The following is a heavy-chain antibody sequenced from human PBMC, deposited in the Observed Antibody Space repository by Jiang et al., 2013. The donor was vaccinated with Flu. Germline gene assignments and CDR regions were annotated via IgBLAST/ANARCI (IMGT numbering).Heavy chain of an antibody. CDR3: ARDLSVTGYARGFEL. CDR1: GYTLSLYA. CDR2: INAANGNT. Sequence: SGAEVKEPGASVKISCKASGYTLSLYATHWVRQAPGQGLEWMGWINAANGNTKSAEAFQGRVAITADTSANTAYLELTGLRSEDTAIYYCARDLSVTGYARGFELWGQGTLVTVSS. V-gene: IGHV1-3*01. D-gene: IGHD7-27*01. J-gene: IGHJ4*02.